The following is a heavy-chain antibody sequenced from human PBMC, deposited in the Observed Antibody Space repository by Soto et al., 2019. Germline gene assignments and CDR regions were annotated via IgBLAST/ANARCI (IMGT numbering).Heavy chain of an antibody. V-gene: IGHV1-8*01. CDR1: GYPFTSYD. J-gene: IGHJ4*02. CDR3: ARSTNDYGDRH. CDR2: MNPNSGNT. Sequence: QVQLVQSVAEVKKPGASVKVSCTASGYPFTSYDINWLRQATVQGLEWMGWMNPNSGNTGYAQQFQGRVTMTRNTSISTAYMELSSLRSEDTAVYYCARSTNDYGDRHWGQGTLVTVAS. D-gene: IGHD4-17*01.